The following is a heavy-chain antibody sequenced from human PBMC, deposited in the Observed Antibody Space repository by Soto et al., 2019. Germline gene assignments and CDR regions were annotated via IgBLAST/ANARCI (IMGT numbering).Heavy chain of an antibody. D-gene: IGHD2-15*01. CDR3: AREVAATHA. J-gene: IGHJ5*02. CDR2: ISYDGSNK. CDR1: GFTFSSYG. V-gene: IGHV3-30*03. Sequence: QVQLVESGGGVVQPGRSLRLSCAASGFTFSSYGMHWVRQAPGKGLEWVAVISYDGSNKYYADSVKGRFTISRDNSKNTLYLQMNSLRAEDTAVYYCAREVAATHAWGQGTLVTVSS.